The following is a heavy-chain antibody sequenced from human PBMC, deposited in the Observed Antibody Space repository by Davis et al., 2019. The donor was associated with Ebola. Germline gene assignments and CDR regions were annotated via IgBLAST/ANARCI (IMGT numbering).Heavy chain of an antibody. J-gene: IGHJ5*02. CDR1: GGSISSSSYY. CDR2: IYYSGST. V-gene: IGHV4-61*03. CDR3: ARGYYDFWSGYYYWFDP. D-gene: IGHD3-3*01. Sequence: SETLSLTCTVSGGSISSSSYYWTWIRQPPGKGLEWIGYIYYSGSTNYNLSLKSRVTISVDTSKNHFSLKLSSVTAADTAVYYCARGYYDFWSGYYYWFDPWGQGTLVTVSS.